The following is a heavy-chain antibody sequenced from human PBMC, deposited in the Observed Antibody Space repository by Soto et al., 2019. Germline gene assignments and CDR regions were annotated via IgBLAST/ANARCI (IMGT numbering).Heavy chain of an antibody. V-gene: IGHV4-34*01. D-gene: IGHD3-3*01. CDR2: INHSGST. CDR3: ARVARRLRFLEWSKDYNWFDP. CDR1: GGSFSGYY. Sequence: PSETLSLTCAVYGGSFSGYYWSWIRQPPGKGLEWIGEINHSGSTNYNPSLKSRVTISVDTSKNQFSLKLSSVTAADTAVYYCARVARRLRFLEWSKDYNWFDPWGQGTLVTVSS. J-gene: IGHJ5*02.